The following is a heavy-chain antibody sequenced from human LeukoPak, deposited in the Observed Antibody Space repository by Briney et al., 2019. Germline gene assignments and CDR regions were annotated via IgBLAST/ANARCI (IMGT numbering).Heavy chain of an antibody. CDR2: IYYSGST. J-gene: IGHJ6*02. CDR3: AILPAYYYGSGSTDYYYGMDV. Sequence: SETLSLTCTVSGGSISSYYWGWIRQPPGKGLEWIGSIYYSGSTYYNPSLKSRVTISVDTSKNQFSLKLSSVTAADTAVYYCAILPAYYYGSGSTDYYYGMDVWGQGTTVTVSS. D-gene: IGHD3-10*01. CDR1: GGSISSYY. V-gene: IGHV4-39*07.